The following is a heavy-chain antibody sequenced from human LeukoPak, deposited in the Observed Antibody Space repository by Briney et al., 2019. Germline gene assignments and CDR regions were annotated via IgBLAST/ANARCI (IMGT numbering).Heavy chain of an antibody. CDR2: MKEDGSDK. CDR1: GFGFRSYW. D-gene: IGHD2-15*01. Sequence: GGSLRLSCAASGFGFRSYWMTWVRQTPGKGMEWVANMKEDGSDKHYVDSVRGRFTISRDNGKKSLYLQMNRLRAEDTAVYYCARAMVASTFYYMDVWGKGTTVTVSS. CDR3: ARAMVASTFYYMDV. V-gene: IGHV3-7*01. J-gene: IGHJ6*03.